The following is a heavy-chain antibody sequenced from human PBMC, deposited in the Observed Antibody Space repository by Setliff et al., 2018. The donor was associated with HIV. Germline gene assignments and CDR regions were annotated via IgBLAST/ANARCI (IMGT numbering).Heavy chain of an antibody. CDR1: GFTFSSYE. D-gene: IGHD3-9*01. CDR2: ISSSGSSI. CDR3: AKDVLVGGTYRLVPDY. J-gene: IGHJ4*02. Sequence: GGSLRLSCAASGFTFSSYEMNWVRQAPGKGLEWISFISSSGSSIYYADSVKGRFTISRDNDKNSLYLQMNSLTAGDTAMYYCAKDVLVGGTYRLVPDYWGQGTLVTVSS. V-gene: IGHV3-48*03.